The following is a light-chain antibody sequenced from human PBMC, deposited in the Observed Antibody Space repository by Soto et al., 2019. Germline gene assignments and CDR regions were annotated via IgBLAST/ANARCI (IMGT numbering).Light chain of an antibody. CDR2: EGS. CDR3: CSYAGSSPVV. J-gene: IGLJ2*01. CDR1: SSDVGSYNL. Sequence: QSVLTQPASVSGSPGQSITISCTGTSSDVGSYNLVSWYQQHPGKAPKLMIYEGSKRPSGVSNRFSGSKSGNTASLTISGLLAEDEADYYCCSYAGSSPVVFGGGTKLTVL. V-gene: IGLV2-23*01.